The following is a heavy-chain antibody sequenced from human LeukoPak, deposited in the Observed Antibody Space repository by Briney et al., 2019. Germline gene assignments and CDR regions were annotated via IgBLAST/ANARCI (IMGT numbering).Heavy chain of an antibody. CDR1: GFTFSNYG. Sequence: GGSLRLSCAASGFTFSNYGMHWVRQSPGKGLDWVAFIRNDGTKKNYADSVKGRFTISRDNSKNTLYLQMDSLSAEDTAVYYCVKVDAWGQGTLVTVSS. CDR3: VKVDA. CDR2: IRNDGTKK. V-gene: IGHV3-30*02. D-gene: IGHD2-8*01. J-gene: IGHJ4*02.